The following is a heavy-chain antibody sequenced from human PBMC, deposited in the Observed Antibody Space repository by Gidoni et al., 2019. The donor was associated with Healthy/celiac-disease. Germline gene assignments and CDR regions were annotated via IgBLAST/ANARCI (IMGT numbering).Heavy chain of an antibody. V-gene: IGHV3-21*01. CDR3: AVYRSSLGGWFDP. CDR2: ISSSSSYI. J-gene: IGHJ5*02. D-gene: IGHD6-13*01. CDR1: GLTFSSYS. Sequence: ELQLVESGGGLVKPGGSLRLSCAASGLTFSSYSMNWVRQAPGKGLEWVSSISSSSSYIYYADSGKGRFTISRDNAKNSLYLQMNSLRAEDTAVYYCAVYRSSLGGWFDPWGQGTLVTVSS.